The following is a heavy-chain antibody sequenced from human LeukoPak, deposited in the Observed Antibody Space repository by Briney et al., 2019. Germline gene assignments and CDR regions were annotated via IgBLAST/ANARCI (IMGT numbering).Heavy chain of an antibody. Sequence: PGGSLRLSCAASGFTFSSYSMNWVRQAPGKGLEWVSSISGSSSYIYHADSVKGRFTISRDNAKNSLYLQMNSLRAEDTAVYYCARDQGYGYVDYWGRGTLVTVSS. CDR1: GFTFSSYS. J-gene: IGHJ4*02. CDR3: ARDQGYGYVDY. V-gene: IGHV3-21*01. D-gene: IGHD2-15*01. CDR2: ISGSSSYI.